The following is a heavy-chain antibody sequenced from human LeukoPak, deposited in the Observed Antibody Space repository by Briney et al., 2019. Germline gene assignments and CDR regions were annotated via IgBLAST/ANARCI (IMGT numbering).Heavy chain of an antibody. CDR2: ISGSGGST. Sequence: PGGSLRLSCAASGFTFSTYWMHWVRQAPGKGLEWVSGISGSGGSTYYADSVKGRFTISRDNSKNTLYLQMNSLRAEDTALYYCAKGTGINHYHWFVPWGQGTLVTVSS. CDR1: GFTFSTYW. D-gene: IGHD2-8*02. CDR3: AKGTGINHYHWFVP. V-gene: IGHV3-23*01. J-gene: IGHJ5*02.